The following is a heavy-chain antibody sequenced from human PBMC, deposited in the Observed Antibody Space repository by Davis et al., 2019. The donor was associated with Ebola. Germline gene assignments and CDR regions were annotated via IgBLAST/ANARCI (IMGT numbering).Heavy chain of an antibody. J-gene: IGHJ6*03. D-gene: IGHD3-22*01. V-gene: IGHV3-30*04. CDR1: GFTFSTYA. CDR3: ARVFDTSAYRYSDYYYYYMDI. CDR2: ISYDGNSK. Sequence: GESLKISCAASGFTFSTYAIHWVRQAPGKGLDWVSFISYDGNSKDSADSVKGRFTISRDNSKNTVYLQMNSLRAEDTAVYYCARVFDTSAYRYSDYYYYYMDIWGEGTTVTVSS.